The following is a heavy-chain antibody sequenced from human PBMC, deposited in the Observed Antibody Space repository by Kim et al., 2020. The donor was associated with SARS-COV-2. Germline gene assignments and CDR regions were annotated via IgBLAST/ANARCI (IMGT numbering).Heavy chain of an antibody. CDR3: TTVSMR. D-gene: IGHD2-2*01. V-gene: IGHV3-15*01. CDR1: GIPFSNAW. Sequence: GSLRLSCAVSGIPFSNAWFNWVRQSPGKGLEWVGRIKSKTDGGTSDLAAPVKGRFAISRDDSENTLYLLMNNVKTDDSAVYYCTTVSMRWGQGTLVTVS. J-gene: IGHJ4*02. CDR2: IKSKTDGGTS.